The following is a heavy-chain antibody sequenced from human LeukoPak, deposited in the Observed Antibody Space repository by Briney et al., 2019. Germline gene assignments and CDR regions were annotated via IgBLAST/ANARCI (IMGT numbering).Heavy chain of an antibody. CDR3: ARDKVLNGFDI. Sequence: SQTLSLTCAISGDSVSSNTGIWNWVRQSPSRGLEWLGRTYYRSKWFIDYALSVKGRMTINPDTSKNQFPLQLNSVTPEDTAVYYCARDKVLNGFDIWGRGTMVTVSS. J-gene: IGHJ3*02. CDR1: GDSVSSNTGI. V-gene: IGHV6-1*01. CDR2: TYYRSKWFI. D-gene: IGHD2-8*02.